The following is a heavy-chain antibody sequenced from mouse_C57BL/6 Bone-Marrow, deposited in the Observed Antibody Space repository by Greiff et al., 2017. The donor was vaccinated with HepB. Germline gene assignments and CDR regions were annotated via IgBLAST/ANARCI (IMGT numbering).Heavy chain of an antibody. V-gene: IGHV7-3*01. D-gene: IGHD2-1*01. CDR2: IRNKANGYTT. J-gene: IGHJ2*01. CDR3: ARGGKGVWYFDY. Sequence: EVMLVESGGGLVQPGGSLSLSCAASGFTFTDYYMSWVRQPPGKALEWLGFIRNKANGYTTEYSASVKGRFTISRDNSQSILYLQMNALRAEDSATYYCARGGKGVWYFDYWGQGTTLTVSS. CDR1: GFTFTDYY.